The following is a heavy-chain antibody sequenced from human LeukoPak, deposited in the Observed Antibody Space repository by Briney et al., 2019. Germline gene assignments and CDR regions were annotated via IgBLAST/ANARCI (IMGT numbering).Heavy chain of an antibody. CDR3: ARVRGYFDN. D-gene: IGHD3-22*01. J-gene: IGHJ4*02. CDR1: GGSISSYY. V-gene: IGHV4-59*01. Sequence: SETLSLTCTVSGGSISSYYWSWIRQPPGKGLEWIGYIYYSGSTNYNPSLKSRVTISVDTSKNQFSLKLSSVTAADTAVYYCARVRGYFDNWGQGTLVTVSS. CDR2: IYYSGST.